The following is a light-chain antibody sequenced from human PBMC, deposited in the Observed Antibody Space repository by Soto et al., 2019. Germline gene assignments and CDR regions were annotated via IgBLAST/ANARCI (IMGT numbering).Light chain of an antibody. CDR2: GNS. J-gene: IGLJ2*01. V-gene: IGLV1-40*01. CDR1: SSNIGAGYD. Sequence: QSLLTQPPSVSGAPGQRVTISCTGSSSNIGAGYDVHWYQQLPGTAPKLLIYGNSNRPSGVPDRFSGSKSGTSASLAITGLQAEDEADYYCQSYDSSLSGSNVFGGGTKLTVL. CDR3: QSYDSSLSGSNV.